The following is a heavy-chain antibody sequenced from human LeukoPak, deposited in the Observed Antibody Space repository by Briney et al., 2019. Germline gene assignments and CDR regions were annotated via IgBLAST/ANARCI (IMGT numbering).Heavy chain of an antibody. CDR3: VRGGYGSIDY. V-gene: IGHV3-74*03. CDR2: IHNDGSWT. D-gene: IGHD4-17*01. CDR1: GFIFSSLW. Sequence: GGSLRLSCEASGFIFSSLWMHWVRQAPGKGLMWVSRIHNDGSWTKYADSVKGRFTISRDNAKNTLYLQMNSLRAEDTAVYFCVRGGYGSIDYWGQGTLVTVSS. J-gene: IGHJ4*02.